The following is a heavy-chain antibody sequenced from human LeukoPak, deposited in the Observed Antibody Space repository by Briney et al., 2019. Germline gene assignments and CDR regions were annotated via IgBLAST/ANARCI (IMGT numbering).Heavy chain of an antibody. CDR3: ARVGVDYSGNVIKYYFDY. D-gene: IGHD4-23*01. Sequence: PSETLSLTCTVSGYSISSGYYWGWIRQPPGKGLEWIGSIYHSGSTYYNPSLKSRVTISVDTSKNQFSLQLSPVIAADTAVYYCARVGVDYSGNVIKYYFDYWGQGTLVTVSS. J-gene: IGHJ4*02. CDR1: GYSISSGYY. V-gene: IGHV4-38-2*02. CDR2: IYHSGST.